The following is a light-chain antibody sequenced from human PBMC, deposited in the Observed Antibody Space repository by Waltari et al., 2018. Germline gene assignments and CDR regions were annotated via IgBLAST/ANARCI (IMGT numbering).Light chain of an antibody. CDR1: SSDVGAYKY. CDR2: EVS. Sequence: QSALTQPPSASGSPGQSVTISCTGTSSDVGAYKYVSWYQQHPGKAPKLLIYEVSKSASGVPDRFSGSKSGNTASLTVSGLQAEDEADYYCASRGASKVFGGGTKLTVL. J-gene: IGLJ2*01. CDR3: ASRGASKV. V-gene: IGLV2-8*01.